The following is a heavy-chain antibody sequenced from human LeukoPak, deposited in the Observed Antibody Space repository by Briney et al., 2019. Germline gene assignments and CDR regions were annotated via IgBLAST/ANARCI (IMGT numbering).Heavy chain of an antibody. J-gene: IGHJ4*02. CDR2: VYDSGST. Sequence: SETLSLTCTVSGGAISSYYWSWIRQSPGKGLEWVGYVYDSGSTNYNPSLKSRVTISVDTSRSQFSLKLSSVTAADTAVYYCARHKGGSFYSFDYWGQGTLVTVSS. CDR1: GGAISSYY. D-gene: IGHD1-26*01. CDR3: ARHKGGSFYSFDY. V-gene: IGHV4-59*08.